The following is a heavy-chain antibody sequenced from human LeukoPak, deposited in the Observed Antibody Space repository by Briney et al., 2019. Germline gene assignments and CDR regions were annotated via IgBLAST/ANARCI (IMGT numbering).Heavy chain of an antibody. V-gene: IGHV3-15*01. CDR1: GFTFSNAW. D-gene: IGHD4-17*01. CDR2: IKSKTDGGTT. CDR3: ARDLSTVTTLIIRYYFDY. Sequence: GGSLRLSCAASGFTFSNAWMSWVRQAPGKGLEWVGRIKSKTDGGTTDYAAPVKGRFTISRDDSKNTLYLQMNSLRAEDTAVYYCARDLSTVTTLIIRYYFDYWGQGTLVTVSS. J-gene: IGHJ4*02.